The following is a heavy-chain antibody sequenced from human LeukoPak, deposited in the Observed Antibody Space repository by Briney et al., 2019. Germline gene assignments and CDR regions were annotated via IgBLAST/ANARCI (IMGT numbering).Heavy chain of an antibody. V-gene: IGHV4-34*01. CDR3: ARSRDFDY. CDR2: INHSGST. Sequence: SETLSLTCAVYGGSFSGYYWSWIRQPPGKGLEWIGEINHSGSTNYNPSLKSRVTISVDTSKNQFSLKLSSVTAADTAVYYCARSRDFDYWGQGTLVTVSS. J-gene: IGHJ4*02. CDR1: GGSFSGYY.